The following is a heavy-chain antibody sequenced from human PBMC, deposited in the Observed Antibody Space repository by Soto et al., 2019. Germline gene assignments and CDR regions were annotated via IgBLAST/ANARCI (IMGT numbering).Heavy chain of an antibody. V-gene: IGHV6-1*01. CDR3: ARDKHDYFNRGIGFDT. CDR1: GDSVSSNGAA. D-gene: IGHD4-17*01. CDR2: TYYRSKWYN. J-gene: IGHJ5*02. Sequence: HSQTLSLTCAISGDSVSSNGAAWNWIRQSPSRGLEWLGRTYYRSKWYNDYAVSVKSRITINPDTSKSQFSLQLNSVTPEDTAVYYCARDKHDYFNRGIGFDTWGQGILVTVSS.